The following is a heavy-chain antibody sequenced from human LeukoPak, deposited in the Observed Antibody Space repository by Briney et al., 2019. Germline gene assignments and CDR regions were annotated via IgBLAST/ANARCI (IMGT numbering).Heavy chain of an antibody. J-gene: IGHJ4*02. CDR1: GFTFDDYA. CDR2: ISWDGGST. D-gene: IGHD3-3*01. CDR3: AKSSLRYYDFWSGDYYFDY. Sequence: GGSLRLSCAASGFTFDDYAMDWVRQAPGKGLEWVSLISWDGGSTYYADSVKGRFTISRDNSKNSLYLQMNSLRAEDTALYYCAKSSLRYYDFWSGDYYFDYWGQGTLVTVSS. V-gene: IGHV3-43D*04.